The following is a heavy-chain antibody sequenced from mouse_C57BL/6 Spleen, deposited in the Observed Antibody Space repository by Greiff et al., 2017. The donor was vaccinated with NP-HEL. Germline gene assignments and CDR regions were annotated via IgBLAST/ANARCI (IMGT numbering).Heavy chain of an antibody. CDR2: IHPNSGST. CDR3: ASDYYDSVWVAY. V-gene: IGHV1-64*01. D-gene: IGHD2-4*01. J-gene: IGHJ3*01. CDR1: GYTFTSYW. Sequence: VQLQQPGAELVKPGASVKLSCKASGYTFTSYWMHWVKQRPGQGLEWIGMIHPNSGSTNYNEKFKSKATLTVDKSSSTAYMQLSSLTSEDSAVYYCASDYYDSVWVAYWGKGTLFTGSA.